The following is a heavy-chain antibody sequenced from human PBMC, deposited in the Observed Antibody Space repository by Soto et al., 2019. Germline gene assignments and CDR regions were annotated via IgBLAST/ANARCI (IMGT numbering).Heavy chain of an antibody. Sequence: GESLKISCKGSGYSFTSYWISWVRQMPGKGLEWMGRIDPSDSYTNYSPSFQGHVTISADKSISTAYLQWSSLKASDTAMYYCARGYSGYDPPAYYYYYGMDVWGHGTTVTVSS. CDR2: IDPSDSYT. J-gene: IGHJ6*02. CDR3: ARGYSGYDPPAYYYYYGMDV. D-gene: IGHD5-12*01. V-gene: IGHV5-10-1*01. CDR1: GYSFTSYW.